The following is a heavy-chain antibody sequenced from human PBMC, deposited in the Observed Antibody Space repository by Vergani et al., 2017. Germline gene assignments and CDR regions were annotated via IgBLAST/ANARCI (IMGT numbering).Heavy chain of an antibody. CDR2: KKQDGSEK. CDR3: ARVGGGSYWYFDL. Sequence: EVQLVESGGGLVQPGGSLRLSCEASGFTLSSYWMTWVRQAPGKGLEWVANKKQDGSEKYYVDSVKGRFTISRDNAKSSLYLQMDSLTGVDAAVYYCARVGGGSYWYFDLWGRGTLVTVSS. D-gene: IGHD1-26*01. CDR1: GFTLSSYW. V-gene: IGHV3-7*03. J-gene: IGHJ2*01.